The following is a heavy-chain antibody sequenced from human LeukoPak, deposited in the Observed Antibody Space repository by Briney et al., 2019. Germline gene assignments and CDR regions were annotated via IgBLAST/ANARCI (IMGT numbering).Heavy chain of an antibody. CDR2: IYYSGST. CDR1: GGSISSGGYY. V-gene: IGHV4-31*03. J-gene: IGHJ5*02. Sequence: PSETLSLTCTVSGGSISSGGYYWSWIRQHPGKGLEWIGYIYYSGSTYYNPSLKSRVTISVDTSKNQFSLKLSSVTAADTAVYYCAAQETGAAGRGHWFDPWGQGTLVTVSS. D-gene: IGHD6-13*01. CDR3: AAQETGAAGRGHWFDP.